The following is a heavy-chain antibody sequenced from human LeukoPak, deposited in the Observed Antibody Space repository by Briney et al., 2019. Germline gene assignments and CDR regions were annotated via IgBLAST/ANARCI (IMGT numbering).Heavy chain of an antibody. CDR3: ARVTYVDDMLHQYFDY. CDR1: SYSISSGSY. J-gene: IGHJ4*02. Sequence: KPSETLSLTCAVSSYSISSGSYWGWIRQSPGKGLEWVGSIFHSGNSYYNPSLKSRLTMSVDTSKNQFSLKLTSVTAADTALYYCARVTYVDDMLHQYFDYWGQGILVTVSS. CDR2: IFHSGNS. V-gene: IGHV4-38-2*01. D-gene: IGHD4-17*01.